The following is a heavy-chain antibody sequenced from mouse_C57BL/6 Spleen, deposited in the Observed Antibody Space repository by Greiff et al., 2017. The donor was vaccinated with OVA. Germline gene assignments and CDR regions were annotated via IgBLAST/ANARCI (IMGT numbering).Heavy chain of an antibody. Sequence: EVQLQQSGPELVKPGASVKMSCKASGYTFTDYNMHWVKQSHGKSLEWIGYINPNNGGTSYNQKFKGKATLTVSKSSSTAYMELRSLTSEDSAVYYCARDYDYDAWFAYWGQGTLVTVSA. CDR1: GYTFTDYN. V-gene: IGHV1-22*01. D-gene: IGHD2-4*01. CDR3: ARDYDYDAWFAY. CDR2: INPNNGGT. J-gene: IGHJ3*01.